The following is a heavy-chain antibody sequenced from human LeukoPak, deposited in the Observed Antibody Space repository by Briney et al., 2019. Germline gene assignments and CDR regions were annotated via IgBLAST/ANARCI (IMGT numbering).Heavy chain of an antibody. D-gene: IGHD2-15*01. J-gene: IGHJ4*02. CDR2: IIPILGIA. V-gene: IGHV1-69*04. Sequence: SVKVSCKASGGTFSSYAISWVRQAPGQGLEWMGRIIPILGIANYAQKFQGRVTITADKSTSTAYMELSSLRSEDTAVYYCARGADQSWSDYWGQGTLVTVSS. CDR3: ARGADQSWSDY. CDR1: GGTFSSYA.